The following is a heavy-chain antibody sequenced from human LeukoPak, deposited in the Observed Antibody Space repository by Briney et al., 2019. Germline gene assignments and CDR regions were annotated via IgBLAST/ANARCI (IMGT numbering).Heavy chain of an antibody. CDR1: GGSISSSSYY. CDR3: ARGPDDAFDI. CDR2: NSGST. J-gene: IGHJ3*02. V-gene: IGHV4-39*07. Sequence: PSETLSLTCTVSGGSISSSSYYWDWIRQPPGKGLEWIGGNSGSTYYNPSLKSRVTISVDTSKNQFSLKLSSVTAADTAAYYCARGPDDAFDIWGQGTMVTVSS.